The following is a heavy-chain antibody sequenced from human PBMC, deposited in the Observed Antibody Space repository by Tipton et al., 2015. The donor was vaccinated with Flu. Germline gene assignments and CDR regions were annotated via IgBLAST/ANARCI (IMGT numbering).Heavy chain of an antibody. CDR3: ARHTGDSVRGLIDY. D-gene: IGHD3-10*02. Sequence: TLSLTCTVSGDSMRSDYFWAWIRQAPGKGLEWIGNIHYSGSPHYNPSLKSRVTITVDTSKNQFSLRLSSMTAADTAVYYCARHTGDSVRGLIDYWGQGTLVTVSS. J-gene: IGHJ4*02. CDR1: GDSMRSDYF. V-gene: IGHV4-38-2*02. CDR2: IHYSGSP.